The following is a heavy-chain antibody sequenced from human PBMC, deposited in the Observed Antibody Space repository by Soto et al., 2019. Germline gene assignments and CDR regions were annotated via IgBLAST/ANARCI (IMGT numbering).Heavy chain of an antibody. CDR1: GYSFTSYW. J-gene: IGHJ6*02. CDR2: IDPSDSYT. D-gene: IGHD2-21*02. V-gene: IGHV5-10-1*01. Sequence: GESLKISCKGSGYSFTSYWISWVRQMPGKGLEWMGRIDPSDSYTNYSPSFQGHVTISADKSISTAYLQWSSLKASDTAMYYCASSVCGGDCYSPSYYYYGMDVWGQGTTVTVSS. CDR3: ASSVCGGDCYSPSYYYYGMDV.